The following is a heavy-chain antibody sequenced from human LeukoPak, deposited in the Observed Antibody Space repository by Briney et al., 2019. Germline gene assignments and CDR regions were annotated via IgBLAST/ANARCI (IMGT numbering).Heavy chain of an antibody. CDR2: IYSGGST. Sequence: PGGSLRLSCAASGFTVTSNYMSWVRQAPGKGLEWVSVIYSGGSTYYADSVKGRFTISRDNSKNTLYLQMNSLRTEDTAIYYCARDGNSYSFAYWGQGSLVTVSS. CDR1: GFTVTSNY. D-gene: IGHD3-10*01. V-gene: IGHV3-53*05. CDR3: ARDGNSYSFAY. J-gene: IGHJ4*02.